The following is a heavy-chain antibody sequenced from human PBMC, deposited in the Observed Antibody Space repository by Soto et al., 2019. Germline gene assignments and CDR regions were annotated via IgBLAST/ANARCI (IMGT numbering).Heavy chain of an antibody. CDR1: GYTFTGYY. D-gene: IGHD3-16*01. V-gene: IGHV1-2*02. CDR2: INPNSGGT. CDR3: APAPSFRYASDGFDP. Sequence: QVQLVQSGAEVKKPGASVKVSCKASGYTFTGYYMHWVRQAPGQGLEWMGWINPNSGGTNYAQTFQGRVTMTRDTSIGPADMELSRLRSDATAVYYCAPAPSFRYASDGFDPWGQGTLVTVSS. J-gene: IGHJ5*02.